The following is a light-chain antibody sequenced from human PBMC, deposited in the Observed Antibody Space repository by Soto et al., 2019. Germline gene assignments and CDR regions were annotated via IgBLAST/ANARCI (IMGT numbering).Light chain of an antibody. CDR1: TSNIGSNT. CDR2: INS. Sequence: QSVLTQPPSASGTPGQRVTISCSGSTSNIGSNTVNWYQLLPGTAPKLLIYINSQRPSGVPDRFSGSKSGTSASLAISGLQSEDEADNCCAAWDDSLNGYVFGTGTKVTVL. CDR3: AAWDDSLNGYV. V-gene: IGLV1-44*01. J-gene: IGLJ1*01.